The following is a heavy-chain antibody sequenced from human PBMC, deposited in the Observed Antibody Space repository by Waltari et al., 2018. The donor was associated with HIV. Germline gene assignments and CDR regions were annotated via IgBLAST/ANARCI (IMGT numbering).Heavy chain of an antibody. J-gene: IGHJ5*02. CDR1: GFRLSDHY. CDR2: VRSAGRSFSA. D-gene: IGHD1-26*01. V-gene: IGHV3-72*01. CDR3: ATGGNPGKVLDL. Sequence: VEVGGGCVRPGGSLHRSCACSGFRLSDHYPDWVRQAPGKGLEWSGRVRSAGRSFSAFYAASVEGRFTISRDDSKNSCYLQMNSLKPEDTAVYYCATGGNPGKVLDLWGQGIRVTVSS.